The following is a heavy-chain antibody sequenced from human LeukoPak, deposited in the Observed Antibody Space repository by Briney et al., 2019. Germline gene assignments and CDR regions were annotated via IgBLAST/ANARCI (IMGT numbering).Heavy chain of an antibody. Sequence: PGGSLRLSCAASGFTFSSYAMSWVRQAPGKGLEWVSAISGSGGSTYYADSVKGRFTISRDNSKNTLYLQMNSLRAEDTAVYYCAKDEGRGELRKIGYDYWGQGTLVTVSS. CDR3: AKDEGRGELRKIGYDY. CDR1: GFTFSSYA. J-gene: IGHJ4*02. CDR2: ISGSGGST. D-gene: IGHD1-26*01. V-gene: IGHV3-23*01.